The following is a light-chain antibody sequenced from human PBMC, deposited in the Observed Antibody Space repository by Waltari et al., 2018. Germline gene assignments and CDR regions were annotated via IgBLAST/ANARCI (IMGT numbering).Light chain of an antibody. CDR3: QHYVRLPAT. J-gene: IGKJ1*01. V-gene: IGKV3-20*01. CDR2: GAS. CDR1: QSIRGS. Sequence: IVLTQSPGTLSLSPGERAPLSCRASQSIRGSLAWYQQKAGQAPRLLIYGASSRATGIPERFSGSGSGTDFSLTISRLEPEDFAVYYCQHYVRLPATFGQGTKVEI.